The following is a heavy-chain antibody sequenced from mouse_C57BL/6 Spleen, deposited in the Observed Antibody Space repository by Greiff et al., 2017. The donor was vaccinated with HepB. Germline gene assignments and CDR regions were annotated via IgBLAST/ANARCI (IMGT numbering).Heavy chain of an antibody. CDR1: GYTFTSYW. CDR3: ARDYGDDY. CDR2: IDPSDSYT. V-gene: IGHV1-50*01. Sequence: QVQLKQPGAELVKPGASVKLSCKASGYTFTSYWMQWVKQRPGQGLEWIGEIDPSDSYTNYNQKFKGKATLTVDTSSSTAYMQLSSLTSEDSAVYYCARDYGDDYWGQGTTLTVSS. D-gene: IGHD2-13*01. J-gene: IGHJ2*01.